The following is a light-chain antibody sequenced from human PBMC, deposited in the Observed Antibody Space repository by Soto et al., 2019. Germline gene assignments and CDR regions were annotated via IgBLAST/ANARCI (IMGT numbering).Light chain of an antibody. CDR3: QQYNNWPYT. J-gene: IGKJ2*01. CDR2: GAS. CDR1: QSVSST. Sequence: EIVMTQSPATLSVSPGERATLSCRASQSVSSTLDWYQQKPGQAPRLLIYGASTRATGIPARFSGSGSGTEFTLTISSLQSEDFAVYYCQQYNNWPYTFGQGTKLEIK. V-gene: IGKV3-15*01.